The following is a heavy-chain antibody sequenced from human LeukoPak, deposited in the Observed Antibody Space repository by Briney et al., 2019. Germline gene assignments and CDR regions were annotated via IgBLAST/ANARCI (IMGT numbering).Heavy chain of an antibody. D-gene: IGHD1-26*01. CDR2: ISQSGGT. CDR3: ARGILGATKEEAF. V-gene: IGHV4-59*02. J-gene: IGHJ4*02. CDR1: GGSVSSHY. Sequence: PSETLSLTRTVSGGSVSSHYWSWSWQPPGKGLEWIGYISQSGGTNYNPSLKSRVTISVDTSKNQFSLKVSSVTAADTAVYYCARGILGATKEEAFWGQGSLVTVSS.